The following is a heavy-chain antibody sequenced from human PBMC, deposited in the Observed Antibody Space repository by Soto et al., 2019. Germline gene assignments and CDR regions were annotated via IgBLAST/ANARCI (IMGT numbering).Heavy chain of an antibody. CDR1: GVSISSADFY. Sequence: QVRLQESGPGLVKPSQTLSLTCSVSGVSISSADFYWSWIRQPPGKALEWLGDMSYSGSTYYNPSLQCRITMSLANSKCHFSLSLTSLTAAYTAVYFCSRGTIGYFDPRRSGYGLDVWGQGTAVSVSS. D-gene: IGHD3-22*01. V-gene: IGHV4-30-4*01. CDR3: SRGTIGYFDPRRSGYGLDV. J-gene: IGHJ6*02. CDR2: MSYSGST.